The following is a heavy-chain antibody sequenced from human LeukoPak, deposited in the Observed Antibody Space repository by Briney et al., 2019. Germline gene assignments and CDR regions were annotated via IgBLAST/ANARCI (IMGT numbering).Heavy chain of an antibody. CDR2: ISWNSGSI. Sequence: PGGSLRLSCAASGFTFDDYAMHWVRQAPGKGLEWVSGISWNSGSIGYADSVKGRFTISRDNAKNSLYLQMNSLRAEDTALYYCAKATGAAAGKYYFDYWGQGTLVTVSS. D-gene: IGHD6-13*01. CDR1: GFTFDDYA. V-gene: IGHV3-9*01. CDR3: AKATGAAAGKYYFDY. J-gene: IGHJ4*02.